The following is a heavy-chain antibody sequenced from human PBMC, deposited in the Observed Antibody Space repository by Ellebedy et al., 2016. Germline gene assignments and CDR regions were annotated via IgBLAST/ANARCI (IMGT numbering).Heavy chain of an antibody. V-gene: IGHV3-7*01. Sequence: GRSLRLSXTASHFPFNTYYMSWFRQAPGKGLEWVSNINQHGSEKYFVDSVKGRFTISRDNAKNSLYLQMDSLRAEDTAVYYCARDLVTMALRFYCFGMDVWGQGTTVTVSS. J-gene: IGHJ6*02. CDR1: HFPFNTYY. CDR2: INQHGSEK. D-gene: IGHD3-10*01. CDR3: ARDLVTMALRFYCFGMDV.